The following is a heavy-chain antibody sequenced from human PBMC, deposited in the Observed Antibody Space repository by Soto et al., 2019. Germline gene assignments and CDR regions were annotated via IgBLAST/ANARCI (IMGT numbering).Heavy chain of an antibody. CDR3: ARGKSSGPLYYFDT. CDR1: NGSFSDYF. J-gene: IGHJ4*02. CDR2: IKESGFA. Sequence: LSETLSLTCGVYNGSFSDYFWNWIRQPPGKGLEWIGEIKESGFATYNPSLKRRVTMSVDTANNQFSLKVTSVTAADTAVYYCARGKSSGPLYYFDTWGQGTLVTVSS. D-gene: IGHD6-19*01. V-gene: IGHV4-34*01.